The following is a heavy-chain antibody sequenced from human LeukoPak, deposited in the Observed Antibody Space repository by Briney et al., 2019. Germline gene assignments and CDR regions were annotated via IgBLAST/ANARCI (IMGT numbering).Heavy chain of an antibody. Sequence: ASVKVSCKASGYTFTSYGISWVRQAPGQGLEWMGWISAYNGNTNYAQKLQGRVTMTTNTSTSTAYMELRSLRSDDKAVYYCAREYDFWYYYYGMDVWGQGTTVTVSS. CDR3: AREYDFWYYYYGMDV. D-gene: IGHD3-3*01. J-gene: IGHJ6*02. CDR1: GYTFTSYG. V-gene: IGHV1-18*01. CDR2: ISAYNGNT.